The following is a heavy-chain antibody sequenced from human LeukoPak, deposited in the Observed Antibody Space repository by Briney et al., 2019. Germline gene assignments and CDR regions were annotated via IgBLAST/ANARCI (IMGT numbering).Heavy chain of an antibody. J-gene: IGHJ4*02. V-gene: IGHV4-39*01. CDR2: IYYSGST. CDR1: GGSISSSTYY. CDR3: ARNASDSGTSYFDY. D-gene: IGHD1-26*01. Sequence: SETLSLTCTVSGGSISSSTYYWGWIRQPPGKGLEWIGSIYYSGSTSYNPSLKSRVSISVDTSKNQFSLKLDSVTAADTAVYYCARNASDSGTSYFDYWGQGTLVTVSS.